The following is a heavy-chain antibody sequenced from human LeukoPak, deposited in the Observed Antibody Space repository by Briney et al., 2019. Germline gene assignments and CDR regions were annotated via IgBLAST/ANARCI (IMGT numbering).Heavy chain of an antibody. CDR1: GGSFSGYY. CDR2: INHSGST. J-gene: IGHJ5*02. CDR3: ARVGRGVVVVAATLWFDP. V-gene: IGHV4-34*01. D-gene: IGHD2-15*01. Sequence: SETLSLTCAVYGGSFSGYYWSWIRQPPGKGLEWIGEINHSGSTNYNPSLKSRVTISVDTSKNQFSLKLSSVTAADTAVYYCARVGRGVVVVAATLWFDPWGQGTLVTVSS.